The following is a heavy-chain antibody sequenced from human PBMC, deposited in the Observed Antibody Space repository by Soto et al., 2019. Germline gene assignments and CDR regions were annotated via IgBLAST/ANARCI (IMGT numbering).Heavy chain of an antibody. CDR1: GGSISGGSYY. V-gene: IGHV4-39*01. D-gene: IGHD1-26*01. J-gene: IGHJ6*02. CDR3: ARPQGRSVGHSGMAV. Sequence: PSETLSLTGTVSGGSISGGSYYWVLIRQRPGKGMEWIGCMYDSGSSYYNPSLKSRVTISVDTSKNQLSPTLSPATAADTAVYYCARPQGRSVGHSGMAVWGQGTTVTVSS. CDR2: MYDSGSS.